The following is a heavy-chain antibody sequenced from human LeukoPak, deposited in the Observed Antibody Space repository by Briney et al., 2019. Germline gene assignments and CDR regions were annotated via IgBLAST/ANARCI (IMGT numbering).Heavy chain of an antibody. CDR2: ISWNSDSI. CDR1: GFTFDDYA. Sequence: PGGSLRLSCVASGFTFDDYAMHWVRQGPGKGLEWVSSISWNSDSIGYGDSVKGRFTISRDNAKNSLYLQMNSLRAEDMALYYCVTSPGGYFDGSGYFEYWGQGTLVTVSS. D-gene: IGHD3-22*01. J-gene: IGHJ4*02. CDR3: VTSPGGYFDGSGYFEY. V-gene: IGHV3-9*03.